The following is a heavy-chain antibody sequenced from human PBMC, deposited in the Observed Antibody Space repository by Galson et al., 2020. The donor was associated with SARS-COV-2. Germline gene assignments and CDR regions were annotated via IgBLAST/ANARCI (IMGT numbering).Heavy chain of an antibody. CDR3: ATPRHYYDSSRTFDY. CDR2: ISSSSSYI. D-gene: IGHD3-22*01. CDR1: GFTFSSYS. J-gene: IGHJ4*02. Sequence: GGSLRLSCAASGFTFSSYSMNWVRQAPGKGLEWVSSISSSSSYIYYADSVKGRFTISRDNAKNSLYLQMNSLRAEDTAVYYCATPRHYYDSSRTFDYWGQGTLVTGSS. V-gene: IGHV3-21*01.